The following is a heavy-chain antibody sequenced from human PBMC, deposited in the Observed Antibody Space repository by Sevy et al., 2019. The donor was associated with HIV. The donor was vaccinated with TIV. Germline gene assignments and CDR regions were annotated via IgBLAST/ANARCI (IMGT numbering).Heavy chain of an antibody. CDR1: GGTFSSYA. CDR2: IIPMFGTT. D-gene: IGHD3-22*01. J-gene: IGHJ4*02. CDR3: ARGVTMIRGGGYYIDY. V-gene: IGHV1-69*13. Sequence: ASVKVSCKASGGTFSSYAIHWVRQAPGQGLEWMGGIIPMFGTTNYALKFQGRVTITADESTSTSNMELSSLRSEDTALYYCARGVTMIRGGGYYIDYWGQGTLVTVSS.